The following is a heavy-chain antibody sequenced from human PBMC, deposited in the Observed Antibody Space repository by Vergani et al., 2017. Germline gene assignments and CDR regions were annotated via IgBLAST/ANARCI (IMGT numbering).Heavy chain of an antibody. V-gene: IGHV1-46*03. CDR1: GYTFSNYY. D-gene: IGHD3-9*01. CDR3: ARGDYGILTGYRY. Sequence: QVQVVQSGAEVKKSGASVKVSCKTSGYTFSNYYMHWVRQAPGQGLEWMGIINPSGGHTNYAQKFQGRVTMTRDTSTGTVYMELSSLRSEDTAISYCARGDYGILTGYRYWGQGTLVTVSA. CDR2: INPSGGHT. J-gene: IGHJ4*02.